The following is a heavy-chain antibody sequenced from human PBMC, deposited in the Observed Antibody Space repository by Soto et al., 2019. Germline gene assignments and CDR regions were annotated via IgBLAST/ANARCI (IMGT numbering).Heavy chain of an antibody. CDR2: IYYSGRT. V-gene: IGHV4-59*01. Sequence: SETLSLTCSVSGGSISDYQWNWIRQPPGKGLEWIGYIYYSGRTNYNPSLRSRVTMSLDTSTKQFSLRLRSVTAADTAVYFCARMRGLGEISPYLDYWGQGTLVTVSS. J-gene: IGHJ4*02. CDR3: ARMRGLGEISPYLDY. CDR1: GGSISDYQ. D-gene: IGHD3-16*02.